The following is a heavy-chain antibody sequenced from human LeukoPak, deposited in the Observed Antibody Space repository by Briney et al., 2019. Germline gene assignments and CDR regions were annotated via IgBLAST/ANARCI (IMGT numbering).Heavy chain of an antibody. J-gene: IGHJ4*02. CDR1: GGSFSGYY. D-gene: IGHD6-13*01. Sequence: KSSETLSLTCAVYGGSFSGYYWSWIRQPPGKGLEWIGEINHSGSTNYNPSLKSRVTISVVTSKNQFSLKLRSVTAADTAVYYCALVPRRIAAADYWGQGTLVTVSS. CDR3: ALVPRRIAAADY. CDR2: INHSGST. V-gene: IGHV4-34*01.